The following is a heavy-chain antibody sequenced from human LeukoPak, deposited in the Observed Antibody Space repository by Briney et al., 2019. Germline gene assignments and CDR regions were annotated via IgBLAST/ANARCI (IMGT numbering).Heavy chain of an antibody. Sequence: GGSLSLSCAASGFTFSSYAMHWVRQAPGKGLEWVAVISYDGSNKYYADSVKGRFTISRDNAKNSLYLQMNSLRAEDTAVHYCARELTSGYDWGYYYYGMDVWGQGTTVTVSS. CDR1: GFTFSSYA. V-gene: IGHV3-30*04. D-gene: IGHD5-12*01. J-gene: IGHJ6*02. CDR3: ARELTSGYDWGYYYYGMDV. CDR2: ISYDGSNK.